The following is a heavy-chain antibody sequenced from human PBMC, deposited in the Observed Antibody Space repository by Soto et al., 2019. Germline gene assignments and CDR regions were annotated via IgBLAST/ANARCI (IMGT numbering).Heavy chain of an antibody. V-gene: IGHV3-23*01. J-gene: IGHJ5*02. CDR1: GFSFSTSA. D-gene: IGHD2-15*01. CDR3: AKAGYGSGGAWYNNWFDP. CDR2: INGRGDIT. Sequence: GGSLRLSCAASGFSFSTSAMSWARQAPGKGLEWVSIINGRGDITYYADSVKGRLTISRDNSKNTLYLQMNSLRAEDTAIYYCAKAGYGSGGAWYNNWFDPWGQGTLVTVSS.